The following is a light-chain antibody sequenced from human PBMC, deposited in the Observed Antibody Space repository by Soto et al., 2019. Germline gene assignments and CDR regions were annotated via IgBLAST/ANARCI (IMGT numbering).Light chain of an antibody. Sequence: ILMSQSGATLCVSPGERVTLSCKANRDISNYLAWYQQKPGQAPRLLIFYASTRATGVPDRFSGSGSGTDFTLTISRLEPEDIAVYYCQQYGSLSWTFGQGTKVDIK. V-gene: IGKV3-20*01. CDR2: YAS. CDR1: RDISNY. J-gene: IGKJ1*01. CDR3: QQYGSLSWT.